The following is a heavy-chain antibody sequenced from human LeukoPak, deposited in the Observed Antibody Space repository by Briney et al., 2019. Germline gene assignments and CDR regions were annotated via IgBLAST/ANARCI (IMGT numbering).Heavy chain of an antibody. CDR3: ARFSSISSGGYSPYYFDY. V-gene: IGHV1-18*04. Sequence: GASVKVSCKASGYTFTSYGISWVRQAPGQGLEWMGWISAYNGNTNYAQKLQGRVTMTTDTSTSTAYMELRSLRSDDTAVYYCARFSSISSGGYSPYYFDYWGQGTLVTVPS. J-gene: IGHJ4*02. CDR2: ISAYNGNT. D-gene: IGHD6-19*01. CDR1: GYTFTSYG.